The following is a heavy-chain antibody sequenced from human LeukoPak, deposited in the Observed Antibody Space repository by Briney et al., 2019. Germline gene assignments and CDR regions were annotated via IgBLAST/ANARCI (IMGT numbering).Heavy chain of an antibody. Sequence: PGGSLRLSCAASGFTFSSYAMHWVRQAPGKGLEWVAVISYDGSNKYYADSVKGRFTISRDNSKNTLYLQMNSLRAEDTAVYYCARDLFGLGCSSGWYGVFKWGQGTLVTVSS. J-gene: IGHJ4*02. CDR1: GFTFSSYA. D-gene: IGHD6-19*01. CDR3: ARDLFGLGCSSGWYGVFK. CDR2: ISYDGSNK. V-gene: IGHV3-30*04.